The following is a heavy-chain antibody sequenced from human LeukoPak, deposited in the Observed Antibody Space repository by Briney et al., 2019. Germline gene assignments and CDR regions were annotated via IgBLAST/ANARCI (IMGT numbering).Heavy chain of an antibody. D-gene: IGHD5-18*01. CDR2: IIPIFGTA. Sequence: SVKVSCKASGGTFSSYAISWVRQAPGQGLEWMGGIIPIFGTANYAQKFQGRVTMTTDTSTSTAYMELRSLRSDDTAVYYCARESDTANDYYYGMDVWGQGTTVTVSS. CDR1: GGTFSSYA. CDR3: ARESDTANDYYYGMDV. V-gene: IGHV1-69*05. J-gene: IGHJ6*02.